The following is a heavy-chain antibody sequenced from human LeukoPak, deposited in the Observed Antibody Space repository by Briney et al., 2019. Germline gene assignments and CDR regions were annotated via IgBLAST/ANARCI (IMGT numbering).Heavy chain of an antibody. D-gene: IGHD2-15*01. V-gene: IGHV3-48*04. Sequence: GGSLRLSCAASGFTFSSYSMNWVRQAPGKGLEWVSYISSSSSTIYYADSVKGRFTISRDNAKNSLYLQMNSLRAEDTAVYYCARGYCSGGSCRRTPFDYWGQGTLVTVSS. CDR1: GFTFSSYS. CDR3: ARGYCSGGSCRRTPFDY. J-gene: IGHJ4*02. CDR2: ISSSSSTI.